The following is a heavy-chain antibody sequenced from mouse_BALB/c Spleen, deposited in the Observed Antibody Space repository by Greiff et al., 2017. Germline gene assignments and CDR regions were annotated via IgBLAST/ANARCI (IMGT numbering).Heavy chain of an antibody. CDR2: INPYNGDT. J-gene: IGHJ1*01. V-gene: IGHV1-20*02. D-gene: IGHD1-1*01. CDR1: GYTFTDYA. Sequence: VQLQQSGAELVRPGVSVKISCKGSGYTFTDYAMHWVKQSHAKSLEWIGRINPYNGDTFYNQKFKGKATLTVDKSSSTAHMELRSLASEDSAVYYCARSGYGSSYWYFDVWGAGTTVTVSS. CDR3: ARSGYGSSYWYFDV.